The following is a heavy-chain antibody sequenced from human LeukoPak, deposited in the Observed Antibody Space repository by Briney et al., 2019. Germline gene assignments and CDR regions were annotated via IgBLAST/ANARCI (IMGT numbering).Heavy chain of an antibody. V-gene: IGHV1-8*01. CDR2: MNPNSGNT. CDR3: ARVLRYFPRAIFSLKY. D-gene: IGHD3-9*01. CDR1: GYTFTSYD. Sequence: ASVKVSCKASGYTFTSYDINWVRQATGQGLEWMGWMNPNSGNTGYAQKFQGRVTMTRNTSISTAYMELSSLRSEDTAVYYCARVLRYFPRAIFSLKYWGQGTLVTVSS. J-gene: IGHJ4*02.